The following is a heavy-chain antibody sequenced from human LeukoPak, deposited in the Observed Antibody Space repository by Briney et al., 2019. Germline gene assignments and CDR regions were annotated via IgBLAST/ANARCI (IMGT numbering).Heavy chain of an antibody. V-gene: IGHV3-48*02. Sequence: GGSLRLSCAASGFTFSSYAMSWVRQAPGKGLKWVSSISGSSGSTTINYADSVKGRFTISRDNAKNSLFLQMNSLRDEDTAVYYCARDLREQALDFWGQGTVVTVSS. CDR1: GFTFSSYA. CDR3: ARDLREQALDF. CDR2: ISGSSGSTTI. D-gene: IGHD1-26*01. J-gene: IGHJ4*02.